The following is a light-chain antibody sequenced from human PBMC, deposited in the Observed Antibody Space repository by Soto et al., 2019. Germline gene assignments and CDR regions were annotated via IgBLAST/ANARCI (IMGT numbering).Light chain of an antibody. CDR3: QQYSDSVGT. CDR1: QSVSSDY. V-gene: IGKV3-20*01. J-gene: IGKJ1*01. Sequence: IGLTQSPFTLSLSARASPTRSCRACQSVSSDYLAWYQQRPGQAPRLLIYAASSRATGIPDRFSGSGSGTDFTLTISRLEPEDFAVYYCQQYSDSVGTFGQGTKVDI. CDR2: AAS.